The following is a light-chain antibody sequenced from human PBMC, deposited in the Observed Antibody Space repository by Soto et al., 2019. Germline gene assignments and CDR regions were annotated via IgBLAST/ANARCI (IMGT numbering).Light chain of an antibody. CDR2: AAS. J-gene: IGKJ5*01. CDR3: QQLYIFPLT. Sequence: DLHLPQSHTFLSASVVDRVPISCRANQVISSFLAWYQQKPGKAPNLLMYAASTLQSGVPARFSGGESGTEYTLTISSLQPEDSATYYCQQLYIFPLTFGQGTRLEIK. V-gene: IGKV1-9*01. CDR1: QVISSF.